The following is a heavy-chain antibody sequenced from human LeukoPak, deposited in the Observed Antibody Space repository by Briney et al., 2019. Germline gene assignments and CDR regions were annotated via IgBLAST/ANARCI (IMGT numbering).Heavy chain of an antibody. CDR2: IYYSGST. CDR1: GGSISSGGYY. D-gene: IGHD5-18*01. Sequence: SETLSLTCTVSGGSISSGGYYWSWIRQHPGKGLEWIGYIYYSGSTYYNPSLKSRVTISVDTSKNQFSLKLSSVTAADTAVYYCARAEVLYSYGYDYWGQGTLVTVSS. V-gene: IGHV4-31*03. CDR3: ARAEVLYSYGYDY. J-gene: IGHJ4*02.